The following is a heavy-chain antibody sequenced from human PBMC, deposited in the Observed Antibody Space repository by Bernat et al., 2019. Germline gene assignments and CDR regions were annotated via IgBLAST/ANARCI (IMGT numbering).Heavy chain of an antibody. CDR2: IYYSGST. V-gene: IGHV4-59*01. Sequence: QVQLQESGPGLVKPSETLSLTCTVSGGSISSYYWSWLRQPPGKGLEWIGYIYYSGSTNYNPSLKSRVTISVDTARNQVSLKLSSVTAADTAGYYCARERGERDCWSGYYPLSVSEQDAFDIWGQGTMVTVSS. CDR3: ARERGERDCWSGYYPLSVSEQDAFDI. CDR1: GGSISSYY. D-gene: IGHD3-3*01. J-gene: IGHJ3*02.